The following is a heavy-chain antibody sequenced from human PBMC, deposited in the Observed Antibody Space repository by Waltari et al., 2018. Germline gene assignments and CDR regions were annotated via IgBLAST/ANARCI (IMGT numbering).Heavy chain of an antibody. Sequence: QVQLQQWGAGLLKPSETLSLTCAVYGGSFSGYYWSWIRQPPGKGLEWIGEINHSGSTNYNPSLKSRVTISVDTSKNQFSLKLSSVTAADTAVYYCARGRGSWHKHQYNWFDPWGQGTLVTVSS. CDR3: ARGRGSWHKHQYNWFDP. CDR2: INHSGST. V-gene: IGHV4-34*01. D-gene: IGHD6-13*01. CDR1: GGSFSGYY. J-gene: IGHJ5*02.